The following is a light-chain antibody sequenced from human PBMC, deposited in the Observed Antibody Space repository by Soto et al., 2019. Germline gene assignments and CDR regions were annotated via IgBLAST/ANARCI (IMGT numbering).Light chain of an antibody. CDR2: WAS. V-gene: IGKV4-1*01. Sequence: DIVMTQSPDSLAVSLGEKATINCKYSQSVLYSSSSKNPLAWFQQKSGQPPKLLIYWASTRESGVPDRFSGSGTGTEFTLTISSLQAEDVAFFYCQQYYSIPYTFGQGTKLEIK. CDR3: QQYYSIPYT. CDR1: QSVLYSSSSKNP. J-gene: IGKJ2*01.